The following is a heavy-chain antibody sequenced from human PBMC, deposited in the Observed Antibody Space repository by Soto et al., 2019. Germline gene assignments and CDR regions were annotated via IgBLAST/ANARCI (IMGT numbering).Heavy chain of an antibody. D-gene: IGHD1-26*01. Sequence: EVQLVESGGGLVQPGESLRLSCAASGFTFSYYWMHWVRQAPGKGLVWVSRIHSDGSSTTYADSVKGRFTISRDNARNTLYLQMISLSAEDTAVYYCARWDRAAFDLWGQGTVVTVSS. CDR3: ARWDRAAFDL. J-gene: IGHJ3*01. V-gene: IGHV3-74*01. CDR1: GFTFSYYW. CDR2: IHSDGSST.